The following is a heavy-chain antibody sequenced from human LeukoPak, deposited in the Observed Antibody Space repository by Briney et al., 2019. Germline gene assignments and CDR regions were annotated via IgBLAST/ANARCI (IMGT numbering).Heavy chain of an antibody. V-gene: IGHV3-30-3*01. Sequence: GGSLRLSCEASGVTSNTYTMNWVRQAPGKGLEWVAVISYDGSNKYHADSVKGRFTISRDNSKNTLYLQMNSLRAEDTAVYYCARDLGDSTVYWGQGTLVTVSS. D-gene: IGHD2-21*01. J-gene: IGHJ4*02. CDR2: ISYDGSNK. CDR3: ARDLGDSTVY. CDR1: GVTSNTYT.